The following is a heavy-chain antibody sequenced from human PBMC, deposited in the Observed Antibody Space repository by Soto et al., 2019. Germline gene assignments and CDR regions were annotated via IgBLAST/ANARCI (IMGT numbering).Heavy chain of an antibody. D-gene: IGHD3-10*01. CDR3: ARDTRMTMFRGVMGWFAP. J-gene: IGHJ5*02. V-gene: IGHV4-4*07. CDR2: IDTSAST. Sequence: RWLRKRNGKVLESIGRIDTSASTSYNPSLKSRGTMSVDASKNQFSLELCSVTAADTAVYYCARDTRMTMFRGVMGWFAPRGQGTLVLVSS.